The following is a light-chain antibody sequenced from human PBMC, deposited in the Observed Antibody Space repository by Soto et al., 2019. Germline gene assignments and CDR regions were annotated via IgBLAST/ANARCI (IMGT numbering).Light chain of an antibody. Sequence: QSALTQPASVSGSPGQSITISCTGASSDVGDYNYVSWYQEHPGQVPKLIIFEVTTRPSGVSDRFSGSRSGNTASLTFSGLQAEDEADYFCLSHTGSRTLFGGGTKLTVL. V-gene: IGLV2-14*01. CDR2: EVT. J-gene: IGLJ3*02. CDR3: LSHTGSRTL. CDR1: SSDVGDYNY.